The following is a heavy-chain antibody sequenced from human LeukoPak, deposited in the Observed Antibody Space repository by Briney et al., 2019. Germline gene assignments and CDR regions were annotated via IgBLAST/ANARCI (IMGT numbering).Heavy chain of an antibody. CDR3: ARARPLGYCSSTSCYAYYFDY. Sequence: SETLSLTCTVSGGSISSYYWSWIRQPPGKGLEWIGYIYYSGSTNYNPSLKSRVTISVDTSKNQCSLKLSSVTAADTAVYYCARARPLGYCSSTSCYAYYFDYWGQGTLVTVSS. V-gene: IGHV4-59*01. D-gene: IGHD2-2*01. CDR1: GGSISSYY. J-gene: IGHJ4*02. CDR2: IYYSGST.